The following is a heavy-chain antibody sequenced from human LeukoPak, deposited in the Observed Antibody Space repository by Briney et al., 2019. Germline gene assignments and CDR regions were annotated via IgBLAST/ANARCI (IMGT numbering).Heavy chain of an antibody. V-gene: IGHV3-30-3*01. J-gene: IGHJ4*02. CDR3: ARDGDTAIRGVNFDY. CDR2: ISYDGNNK. CDR1: GFTFSNYA. Sequence: GGSLRLSCVASGFTFSNYAIHWVRQAPGKGLEWVAVISYDGNNKYYADSVKGRFTISRDNSKNTLYLQMNRLKPEDTAVYFCARDGDTAIRGVNFDYWGQGTLVTVSS. D-gene: IGHD3-10*01.